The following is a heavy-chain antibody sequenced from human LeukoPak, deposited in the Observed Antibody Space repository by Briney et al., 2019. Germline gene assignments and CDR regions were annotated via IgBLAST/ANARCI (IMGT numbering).Heavy chain of an antibody. D-gene: IGHD2-2*01. Sequence: ASVKVSCKASGYTFTSYGISWVRQAPGQGLEWMGWISAYNGNTNYAQKLQGRVTMTTDTSTSTAYMELRSLRSDDTAVYYCARVRPRDSRIVVVPAADYWGQGTLVTVSS. CDR1: GYTFTSYG. J-gene: IGHJ4*02. V-gene: IGHV1-18*01. CDR2: ISAYNGNT. CDR3: ARVRPRDSRIVVVPAADY.